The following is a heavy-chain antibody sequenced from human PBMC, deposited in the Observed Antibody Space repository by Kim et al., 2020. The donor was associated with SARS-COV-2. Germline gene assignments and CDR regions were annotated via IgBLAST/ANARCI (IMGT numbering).Heavy chain of an antibody. V-gene: IGHV1-2*02. CDR3: ARDRGPLRFCAGGSGYSDGYFDF. CDR2: INPNSGGT. D-gene: IGHD2-15*01. J-gene: IGHJ4*02. CDR1: GYTFTNYF. Sequence: ASVKVSCKASGYTFTNYFIHWVRQAPGQGLEWMGWINPNSGGTQYAQNFRGRVTVTRDTSITTAYMELSWLTSDDTALYYCARDRGPLRFCAGGSGYSDGYFDFWGQGTLVTVSS.